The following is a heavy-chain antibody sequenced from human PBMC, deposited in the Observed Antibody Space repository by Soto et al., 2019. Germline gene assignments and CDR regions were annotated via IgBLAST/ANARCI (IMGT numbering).Heavy chain of an antibody. J-gene: IGHJ4*02. CDR3: ARESIGCGGDCLDY. CDR1: VFTFSNYE. V-gene: IGHV3-48*03. D-gene: IGHD2-21*01. Sequence: GWSLRLSCAFSVFTFSNYEWNWVRQAPGKGLEWISYIDTSGDAMFYADSVKGRFAVSRDNTMNSLYLQMNSLRAEDTAAYYCARESIGCGGDCLDYWGQGTLVTVSS. CDR2: IDTSGDAM.